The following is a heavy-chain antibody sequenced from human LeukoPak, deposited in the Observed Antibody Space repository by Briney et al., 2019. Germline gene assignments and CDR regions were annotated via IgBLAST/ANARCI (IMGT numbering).Heavy chain of an antibody. V-gene: IGHV1-2*02. CDR3: ARGASRDGYNAFDY. CDR1: GYTFTGYY. Sequence: ASVKVSCKASGYTFTGYYMHWVRQAPGQGLEWMGWINPNSGGTNYAQKLQGRVTMTRDTSISTAYMELSRLRSDDTAVYYCARGASRDGYNAFDYWGQGTLVTVSS. J-gene: IGHJ4*02. CDR2: INPNSGGT. D-gene: IGHD5-24*01.